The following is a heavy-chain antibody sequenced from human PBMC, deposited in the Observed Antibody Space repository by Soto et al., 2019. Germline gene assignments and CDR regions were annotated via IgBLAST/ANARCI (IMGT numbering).Heavy chain of an antibody. D-gene: IGHD6-13*01. Sequence: GASVKVSCKASGYIFTNYYIYWVRQAPGQGLECIGIINPGGGDTGYAQKFQGRVTMTRITSISTAYLELSSLRFEDTAVYYCARGSLVLDYWGQGTLVTVSS. CDR3: ARGSLVLDY. V-gene: IGHV1-8*02. J-gene: IGHJ4*02. CDR2: INPGGGDT. CDR1: GYIFTNYY.